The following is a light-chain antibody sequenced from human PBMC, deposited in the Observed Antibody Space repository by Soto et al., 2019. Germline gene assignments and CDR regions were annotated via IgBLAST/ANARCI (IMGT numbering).Light chain of an antibody. CDR1: SSKIGSGYD. V-gene: IGLV1-40*01. CDR2: ANS. J-gene: IGLJ1*01. CDR3: QYYDSSRSGDG. Sequence: LTQPPSVSGSPGHRVTVSCTGSSSKIGSGYDIHCYQQLPATAPKLLIYANSNRPSGVPGRFSGSKSGTSASLAITWLQAEDGAEFHCQYYDSSRSGDGFGSGTKV.